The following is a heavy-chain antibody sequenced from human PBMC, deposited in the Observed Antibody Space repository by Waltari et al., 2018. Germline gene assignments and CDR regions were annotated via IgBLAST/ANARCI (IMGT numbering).Heavy chain of an antibody. Sequence: QVQLQQWGAGLLKPSETLSLTCAVYGGSFSGYYWSWIRQPPGKGRAWHGEINHSGSTNYNPSLKSRVTISVDTTKNQYSLKLSSVTAADTAVYDWARVPSVRSGYYDNDAFDIWGQGTMVTVSS. CDR3: ARVPSVRSGYYDNDAFDI. V-gene: IGHV4-34*01. CDR1: GGSFSGYY. CDR2: INHSGST. J-gene: IGHJ3*02. D-gene: IGHD3-22*01.